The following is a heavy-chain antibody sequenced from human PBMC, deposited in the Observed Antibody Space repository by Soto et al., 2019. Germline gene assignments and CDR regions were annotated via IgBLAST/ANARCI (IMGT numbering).Heavy chain of an antibody. CDR2: IYTSGST. V-gene: IGHV4-4*07. CDR3: ARTVGAAYDFDF. J-gene: IGHJ4*02. CDR1: GDSMSKYY. D-gene: IGHD1-26*01. Sequence: QVQLQESGPGLVKPSETLSLTCTVSGDSMSKYYWSWIRQPAGKGLEWIGRIYTSGSTNYNPSLKSRVNMSIDTSNNHFSLNLKSVTAADAAVYYCARTVGAAYDFDFWGQGALVTVSS.